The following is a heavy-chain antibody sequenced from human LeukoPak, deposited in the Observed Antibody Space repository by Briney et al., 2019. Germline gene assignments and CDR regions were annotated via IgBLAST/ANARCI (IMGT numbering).Heavy chain of an antibody. CDR2: ISTSGSTI. V-gene: IGHV3-48*03. Sequence: GGSLRLSCAASGFSFRTYEMTWVRQAPGKGLEWVSHISTSGSTINYADSVKGRFTIFRDNAKNSLYLQMNSLRAEDTAVYYCARSDYPDYWGQGTLVTVSS. J-gene: IGHJ4*02. D-gene: IGHD3-3*01. CDR1: GFSFRTYE. CDR3: ARSDYPDY.